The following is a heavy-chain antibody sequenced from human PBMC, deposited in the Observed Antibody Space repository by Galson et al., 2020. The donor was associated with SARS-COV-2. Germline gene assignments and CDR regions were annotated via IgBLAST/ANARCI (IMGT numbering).Heavy chain of an antibody. D-gene: IGHD2-15*01. J-gene: IGHJ5*02. Sequence: ASVKVSCKASGYTFTGYYMHWVRQAPGQGLEWMGWINPNSGGTNYAQKFQGRVTMTRDTSISTAYMELSRLRSDDTAVYYCARDHLVVAAKYNWFDPWGQGTLVTVSS. V-gene: IGHV1-2*02. CDR3: ARDHLVVAAKYNWFDP. CDR1: GYTFTGYY. CDR2: INPNSGGT.